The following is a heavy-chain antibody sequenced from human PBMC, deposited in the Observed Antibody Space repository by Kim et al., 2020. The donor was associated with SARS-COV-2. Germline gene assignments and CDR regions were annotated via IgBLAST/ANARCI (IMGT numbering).Heavy chain of an antibody. CDR1: GFTLTNYW. CDR2: INPDGSTT. J-gene: IGHJ3*02. CDR3: ARGGGLHYALDI. V-gene: IGHV3-74*01. Sequence: GGSLRLSCSASGFTLTNYWIHWVRQAPGKGLVWVSRINPDGSTTNYADSVKGRFTVSRDNAKNTVSLEMNSLRAEDTAVYYCARGGGLHYALDIWGQGTMVTVSS. D-gene: IGHD5-12*01.